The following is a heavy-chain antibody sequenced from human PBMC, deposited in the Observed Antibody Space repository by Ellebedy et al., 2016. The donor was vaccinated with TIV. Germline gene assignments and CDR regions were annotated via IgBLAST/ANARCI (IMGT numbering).Heavy chain of an antibody. D-gene: IGHD1-1*01. CDR3: ARYTTSDY. J-gene: IGHJ4*02. V-gene: IGHV3-72*01. CDR2: SRNQAKSYTT. Sequence: PGGSLRLSCAVSGFTFSDHYMDWVRLAPGKGPEWVGRSRNQAKSYTTDYAASVKGRFTISRDDSKNSLYLQMNSLKTENTAIYYCARYTTSDYWGQGALVTVSS. CDR1: GFTFSDHY.